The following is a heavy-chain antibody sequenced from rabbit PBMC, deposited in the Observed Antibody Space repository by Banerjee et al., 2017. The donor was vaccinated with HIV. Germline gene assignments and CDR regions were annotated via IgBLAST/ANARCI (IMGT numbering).Heavy chain of an antibody. Sequence: QDQVVESGGDLVKPGASLTLTCTGSGFSFSSSYWICWVRQAPGKGLEWIACINIGSSGSTYYASWAKGRFTIAKTSFTTVTLHMTRLSDSSSDVCSSARFCDDFVRWYFSLWGPGTLVTVS. J-gene: IGHJ4*01. D-gene: IGHD2-1*01. CDR1: GFSFSSSYW. CDR2: INIGSSGST. CDR3: ARFCDDFVRWYFSL. V-gene: IGHV1S45*01.